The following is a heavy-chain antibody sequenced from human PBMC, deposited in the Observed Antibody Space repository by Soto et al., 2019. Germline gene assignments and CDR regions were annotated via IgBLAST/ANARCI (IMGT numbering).Heavy chain of an antibody. V-gene: IGHV1-8*01. J-gene: IGHJ4*02. D-gene: IGHD5-18*01. Sequence: QVPLVQSGAEVKKPGASVKVSCKASGYTFTSYDINWVRQATGQGLEWMGWMNPNSGNTGYAQKFQGRVTMTRNTSISTAYMELSSLRSEDTAVYYCARGHIQLWFQDFDYWGQGTLVTVSS. CDR1: GYTFTSYD. CDR2: MNPNSGNT. CDR3: ARGHIQLWFQDFDY.